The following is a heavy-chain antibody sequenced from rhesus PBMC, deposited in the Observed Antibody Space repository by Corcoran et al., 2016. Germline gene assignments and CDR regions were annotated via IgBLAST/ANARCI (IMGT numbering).Heavy chain of an antibody. CDR1: GGSISSSY. J-gene: IGHJ4*01. Sequence: QLQLQESGPGLVKPSETLSVTCAVSGGSISSSYWSWIRQDPGKGLEWIGYIYGGGSSTNYNPSLKSLVTLSVDTSKNQLSLKLSSVTAADTAVYYCARSAVLVVVATGFFDYWGQGVLVTVSS. V-gene: IGHV4-169*01. CDR2: IYGGGSST. CDR3: ARSAVLVVVATGFFDY. D-gene: IGHD2-21*01.